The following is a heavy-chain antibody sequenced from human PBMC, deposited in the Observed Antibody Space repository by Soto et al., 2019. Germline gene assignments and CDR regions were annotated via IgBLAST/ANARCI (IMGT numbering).Heavy chain of an antibody. CDR2: IIPILGIA. Sequence: ASVKVSCKASGGTFSSYTISWVRQAPGQGLEWMGRIIPILGIANYAQKFQGRVTITADKSTSTAYMELSSLRSEDTAVYYCARTLEAALMSPRAFDIWGQGTMVTVSS. CDR1: GGTFSSYT. CDR3: ARTLEAALMSPRAFDI. V-gene: IGHV1-69*02. J-gene: IGHJ3*02. D-gene: IGHD2-15*01.